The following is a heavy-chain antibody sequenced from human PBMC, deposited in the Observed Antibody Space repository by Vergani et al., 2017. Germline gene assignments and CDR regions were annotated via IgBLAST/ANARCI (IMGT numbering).Heavy chain of an antibody. CDR3: ASIARAPTRRNPPPDY. CDR1: GGSMNNYF. Sequence: QVQLHESGPGLVKPSQTLSLTCTVSGGSMNNYFWNWIRQTPGKGLEWIGYIYLGGTTTYNPSLESRVSLSADTSKNQFSLQLTSGTAADSALYFCASIARAPTRRNPPPDYWGQGILVTVSS. CDR2: IYLGGTT. J-gene: IGHJ4*02. D-gene: IGHD3-16*02. V-gene: IGHV4-59*12.